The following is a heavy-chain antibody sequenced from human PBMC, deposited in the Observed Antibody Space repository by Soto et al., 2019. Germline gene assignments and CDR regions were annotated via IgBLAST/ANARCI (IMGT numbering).Heavy chain of an antibody. D-gene: IGHD2-15*01. V-gene: IGHV4-31*03. CDR1: CGSITTGGYY. Sequence: SETLSLTCTFSCGSITTGGYYWSCIRQLPGKGLEWIGHRYYSESTYYNPSLKSRVSISLDTSKNQFSLKLSFVTAADTAMYYCARTKCSGGSCYSWSLDYWGQGTPVTVPQ. CDR3: ARTKCSGGSCYSWSLDY. CDR2: RYYSEST. J-gene: IGHJ4*02.